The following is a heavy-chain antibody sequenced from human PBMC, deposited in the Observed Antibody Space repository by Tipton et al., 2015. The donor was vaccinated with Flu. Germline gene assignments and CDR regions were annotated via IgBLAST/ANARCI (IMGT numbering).Heavy chain of an antibody. Sequence: LRLSCTVSGASLSGGGYYWSWIRQYPGKGLEWIGHILGNGNTFYKPSLKSRFTLSLDTSKTQFSLNVTSVTAADTAVYYCARVGWQQPSPYYWGQGTSVTVSS. CDR2: ILGNGNT. D-gene: IGHD6-13*01. CDR1: GASLSGGGYY. V-gene: IGHV4-31*03. CDR3: ARVGWQQPSPYY. J-gene: IGHJ4*02.